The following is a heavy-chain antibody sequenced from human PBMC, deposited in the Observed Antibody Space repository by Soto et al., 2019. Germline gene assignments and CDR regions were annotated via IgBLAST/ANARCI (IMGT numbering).Heavy chain of an antibody. CDR1: GFTFSSYA. CDR3: ARDSFFYGTLIVVVPPRAFDI. CDR2: ISYDGSNK. D-gene: IGHD3-22*01. Sequence: PGGSLRLSCAASGFTFSSYAMHWVRQAPGKGLEWVAVISYDGSNKYYADSVRGQFTISRDNSKNTLYLQMNSLRAEDTAVYYCARDSFFYGTLIVVVPPRAFDIRDQGTMVTVSS. V-gene: IGHV3-30-3*01. J-gene: IGHJ3*02.